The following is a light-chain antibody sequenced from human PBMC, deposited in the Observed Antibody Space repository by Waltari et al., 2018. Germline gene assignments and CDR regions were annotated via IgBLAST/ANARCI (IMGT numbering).Light chain of an antibody. J-gene: IGKJ5*01. V-gene: IGKV1-9*01. CDR2: AAS. CDR1: QGINKY. Sequence: IQLTQSPSSLSASVGDRVTLTCRASQGINKYLAWYQQKPGKAPKLLIYAASTLQSGVPSRFSGSGSGTDFTLTISSLQPEDFATYDCQQLNSYPITFGQGTRLEVK. CDR3: QQLNSYPIT.